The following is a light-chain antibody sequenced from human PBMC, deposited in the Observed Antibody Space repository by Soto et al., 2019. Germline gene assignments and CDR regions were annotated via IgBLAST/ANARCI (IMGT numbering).Light chain of an antibody. Sequence: EIVMTQSPATLSVSPGEGVTLSCRASQGVGSNFAWYQQKPGQSPRLLIYGASTRATGVPARFSGSGSGTVFTLTISGLQSEDFAVYYCQQYTKWWTFGQGTKVEIK. CDR1: QGVGSN. J-gene: IGKJ1*01. CDR3: QQYTKWWT. V-gene: IGKV3-15*01. CDR2: GAS.